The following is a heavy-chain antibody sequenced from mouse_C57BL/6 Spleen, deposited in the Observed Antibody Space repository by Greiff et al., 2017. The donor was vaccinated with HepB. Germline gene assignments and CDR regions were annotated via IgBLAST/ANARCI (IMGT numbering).Heavy chain of an antibody. CDR2: ISGGGGNT. J-gene: IGHJ4*01. Sequence: EVMLVESGGGLVKPGGSLKLSCAASGFTFSSYTMSWVRQTPEKRLEWVATISGGGGNTYYPDSVKGRFTISRDNAKNTLYLQMSSLRSEDTALYYCARTLYDYDRGDAMDYWGQGTSVTVSS. D-gene: IGHD2-4*01. CDR3: ARTLYDYDRGDAMDY. CDR1: GFTFSSYT. V-gene: IGHV5-9*01.